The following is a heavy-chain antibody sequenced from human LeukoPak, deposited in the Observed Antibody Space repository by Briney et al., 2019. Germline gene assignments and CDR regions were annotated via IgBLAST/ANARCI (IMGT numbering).Heavy chain of an antibody. J-gene: IGHJ3*02. CDR3: AKDMQWELLVVGAFDI. V-gene: IGHV3-9*03. CDR1: GFTFDDYA. CDR2: ISWNSGSI. Sequence: GGSLRLSCAASGFTFDDYAMHWVRQAPGKGLEWVSGISWNSGSIGYADSVKGRFTISRDNAKNSLNLQMNSLRAEDMASYYCAKDMQWELLVVGAFDIWGQGTMATVSS. D-gene: IGHD1-26*01.